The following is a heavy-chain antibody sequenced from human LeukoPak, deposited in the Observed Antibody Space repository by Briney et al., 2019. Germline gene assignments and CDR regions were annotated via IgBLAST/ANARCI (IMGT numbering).Heavy chain of an antibody. V-gene: IGHV4-61*01. J-gene: IGHJ4*02. D-gene: IGHD6-13*01. CDR2: IYYSGST. Sequence: SETLSLTCTVSGGSVSSGSYYWSWIRQPPGKGLEWIGYIYYSGSTNYNPSLKSRVTISVDTSKNQFSLKLSSVTAADTAVYYCARVGAAAGRYKLFDYWGQGTLVTVSS. CDR3: ARVGAAAGRYKLFDY. CDR1: GGSVSSGSYY.